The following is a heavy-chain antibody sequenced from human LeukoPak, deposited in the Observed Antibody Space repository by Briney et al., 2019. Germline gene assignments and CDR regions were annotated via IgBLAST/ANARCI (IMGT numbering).Heavy chain of an antibody. D-gene: IGHD6-13*01. Sequence: ASAKVSCKASGYTFTGYYMHWVRQAPGQGLEWMGWINPNTGDTEYAQKFQGRVTMTRDTSISTAYMDLTRLMSDDTAIYYCAKGSSWSKGWIDPWGQGALVTVSS. J-gene: IGHJ5*02. CDR1: GYTFTGYY. V-gene: IGHV1-2*02. CDR2: INPNTGDT. CDR3: AKGSSWSKGWIDP.